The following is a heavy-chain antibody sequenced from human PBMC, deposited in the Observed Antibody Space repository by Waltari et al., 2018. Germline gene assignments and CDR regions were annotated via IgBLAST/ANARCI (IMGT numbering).Heavy chain of an antibody. D-gene: IGHD1-1*01. CDR3: ARPTGG. Sequence: QLQLQESGPGLVKPSETLSLTCTVSGGSISSSSYYWGWIRQPPGKGLEWIGSIYYSRGTYYTPALKSRVTISVDTSKNQFSLKLSSVTAADTAVYYCARPTGGWGQGTLVTVSS. V-gene: IGHV4-39*07. CDR2: IYYSRGT. J-gene: IGHJ4*02. CDR1: GGSISSSSYY.